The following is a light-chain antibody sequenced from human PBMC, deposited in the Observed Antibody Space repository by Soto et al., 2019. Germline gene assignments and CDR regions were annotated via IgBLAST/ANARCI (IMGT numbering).Light chain of an antibody. J-gene: IGKJ3*01. V-gene: IGKV3-20*01. Sequence: DIVLTQSPDTLSLSPGERATLSCRASQSVSSNLAWYQQKPGQAPRLLIYGASSRATGIPDRFSGSGSGTDFTLTIRRLGPEDSVVYYCQQYGSSPFTFGPGAKLDIK. CDR1: QSVSSN. CDR3: QQYGSSPFT. CDR2: GAS.